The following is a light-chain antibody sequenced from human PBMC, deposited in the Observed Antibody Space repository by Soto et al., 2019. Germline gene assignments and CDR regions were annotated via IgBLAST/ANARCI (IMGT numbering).Light chain of an antibody. CDR1: QSVNNY. CDR3: QHRVN. Sequence: IVLTQSPATLSLSPGERATLSCRASQSVNNYVAWYQHKPGQSPRLLIDDTTTRATAIPAMFSGSGSGTDFTLTINSLEPEDFAVYYCQHRVNVGQGTRLHIK. V-gene: IGKV3-11*01. CDR2: DTT. J-gene: IGKJ5*01.